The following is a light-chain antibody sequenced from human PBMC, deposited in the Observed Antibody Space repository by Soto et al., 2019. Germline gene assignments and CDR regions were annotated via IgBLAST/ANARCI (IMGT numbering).Light chain of an antibody. Sequence: DIQTTQSPSSLSASVGDRVTIPCRASQSISSYLNWYQQKPGKAPKLLIYAASSLQTGVPSRFSGSGSGTDFTLTISSLQPDDFATYYCQHYNSYSEALGQGTKVDIK. CDR3: QHYNSYSEA. CDR1: QSISSY. J-gene: IGKJ1*01. V-gene: IGKV1-39*01. CDR2: AAS.